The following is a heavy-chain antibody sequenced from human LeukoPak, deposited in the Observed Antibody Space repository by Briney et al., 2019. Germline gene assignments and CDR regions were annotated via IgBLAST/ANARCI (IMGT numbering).Heavy chain of an antibody. J-gene: IGHJ6*03. V-gene: IGHV3-30*02. D-gene: IGHD5-18*01. CDR3: AKDARYGGGYYYYYMDV. CDR2: IRYDGCNK. CDR1: GFTFSSYG. Sequence: GGSLRLSCAASGFTFSSYGMHWVRQAPGKGLEWVAFIRYDGCNKYYADSVKGRFTISRDNSKNTLYLQMNSLRAEDTAVYYCAKDARYGGGYYYYYMDVWGKGTTVTISS.